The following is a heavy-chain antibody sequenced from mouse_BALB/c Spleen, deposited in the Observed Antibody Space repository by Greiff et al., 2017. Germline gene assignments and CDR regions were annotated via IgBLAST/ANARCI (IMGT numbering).Heavy chain of an antibody. D-gene: IGHD2-14*01. V-gene: IGHV5-17*02. CDR2: ISSGSSTI. J-gene: IGHJ2*01. CDR1: GFTFSSFG. Sequence: DVMLVESGGGLVQPGGSRKLSCAASGFTFSSFGMHWVRQAPEKGLEWVAYISSGSSTIYYADTVKGRFTISRDNPKNTLFLQMTSLRSEDTAMYYCARGVRHFDYWGQGTTLTVSS. CDR3: ARGVRHFDY.